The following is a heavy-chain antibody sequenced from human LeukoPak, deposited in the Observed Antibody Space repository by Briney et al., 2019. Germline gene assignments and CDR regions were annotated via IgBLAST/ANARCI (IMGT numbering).Heavy chain of an antibody. V-gene: IGHV1-2*02. Sequence: ASVKVSCKASGYTFTGYYMHWVRQAPGQGLEWMGWINPNSGGTNYAQKFQGRVTMTRDTSISTAYMELSRLGSDDTAVYYCARVRYNWNDVAYFDYWGQGTLVTVSS. CDR1: GYTFTGYY. CDR3: ARVRYNWNDVAYFDY. CDR2: INPNSGGT. J-gene: IGHJ4*02. D-gene: IGHD1-1*01.